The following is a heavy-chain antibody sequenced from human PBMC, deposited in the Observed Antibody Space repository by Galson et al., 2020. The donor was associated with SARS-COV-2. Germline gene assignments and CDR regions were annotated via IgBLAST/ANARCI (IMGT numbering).Heavy chain of an antibody. CDR3: ARAASSSEDREGYYYYYYMDV. CDR2: IYHSGST. Sequence: SLTCAVSGGSISSGGYSWSWIRQPPGKGLEWIGYIYHSGSTYYNPSLKSRVTISVDRSKNQFSLKLSSVTAADTAVYYCARAASSSEDREGYYYYYYMDVWGKGTTVTVSS. CDR1: GGSISSGGYS. J-gene: IGHJ6*03. D-gene: IGHD6-13*01. V-gene: IGHV4-30-2*01.